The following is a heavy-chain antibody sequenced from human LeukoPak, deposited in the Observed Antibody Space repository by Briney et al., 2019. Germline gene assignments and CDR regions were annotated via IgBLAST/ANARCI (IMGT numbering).Heavy chain of an antibody. D-gene: IGHD6-19*01. J-gene: IGHJ4*02. Sequence: GGSLRLSCAASGFAFSKYWMLWVRQAPGKGLESVSRINTDGTVTTYADSVKGRFTVSRDNDDNTMFLQMNSVRDEDTAVYYCATKQWLAPPPDSWGQGTPVTVSS. V-gene: IGHV3-74*01. CDR1: GFAFSKYW. CDR3: ATKQWLAPPPDS. CDR2: INTDGTVT.